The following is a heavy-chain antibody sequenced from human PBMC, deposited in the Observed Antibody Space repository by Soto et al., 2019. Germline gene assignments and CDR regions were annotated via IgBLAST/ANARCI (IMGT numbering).Heavy chain of an antibody. CDR1: GYTFSGPH. J-gene: IGHJ6*02. V-gene: IGHV1-2*05. CDR2: IDPNSGGT. Sequence: QAQLVQSGPELRKPGASVKVSCKASGYTFSGPHIYWIRQAPGQGLEWMGRIDPNSGGTEFAQKFQGRFTLTRATSISTVYMELNSLRSDDTGVYYCARDFRTHSHGVDVWGQGTAVTVSS. D-gene: IGHD5-18*01. CDR3: ARDFRTHSHGVDV.